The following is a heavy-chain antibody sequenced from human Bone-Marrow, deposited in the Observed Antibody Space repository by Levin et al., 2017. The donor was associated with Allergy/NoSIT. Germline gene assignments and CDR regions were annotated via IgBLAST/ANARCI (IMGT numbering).Heavy chain of an antibody. D-gene: IGHD3-22*01. CDR2: ISGSGGST. V-gene: IGHV3-23*01. J-gene: IGHJ4*02. Sequence: SCAAPGFTFSSNAMTWVRQAPGKGLEWVSTISGSGGSTYYADSVKGRFTISRDNSKNTLYLQINSLRAEDTAVYYCATKGYSSGYYGLDYWGQGTLVTVSS. CDR3: ATKGYSSGYYGLDY. CDR1: GFTFSSNA.